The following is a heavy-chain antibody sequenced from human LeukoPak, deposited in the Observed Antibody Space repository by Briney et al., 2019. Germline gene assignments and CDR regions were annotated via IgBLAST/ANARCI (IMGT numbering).Heavy chain of an antibody. CDR2: IYYSGST. Sequence: PSETLSLTCTVSGDSISSYYWSWIRQPPGKGLEWIGYIYYSGSTNYNPSLKSRVTISLDTSKNQFSLKVNSVTAADTAVYYCARHVVDLEAFDIWGQGTVVTVSS. J-gene: IGHJ3*02. CDR1: GDSISSYY. V-gene: IGHV4-59*08. D-gene: IGHD3-3*01. CDR3: ARHVVDLEAFDI.